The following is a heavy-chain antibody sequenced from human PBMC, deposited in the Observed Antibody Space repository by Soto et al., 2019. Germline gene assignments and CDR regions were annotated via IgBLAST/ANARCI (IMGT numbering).Heavy chain of an antibody. CDR2: IYYSGST. Sequence: PSGTLSLTCTVSGCSFSSGSYYWSWIPQPPGKGLEWIGYIYYSGSTNYNPSLKGRVTISVDTSKNQFSLKLSSVTAADTAVYYCASVNVDTAMVDWGQGTLVTVSS. CDR3: ASVNVDTAMVD. CDR1: GCSFSSGSYY. J-gene: IGHJ4*02. D-gene: IGHD5-18*01. V-gene: IGHV4-61*01.